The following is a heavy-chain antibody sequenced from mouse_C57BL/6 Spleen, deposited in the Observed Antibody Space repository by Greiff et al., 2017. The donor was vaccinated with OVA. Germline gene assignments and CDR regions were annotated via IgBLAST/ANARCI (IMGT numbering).Heavy chain of an antibody. Sequence: VQRVESGAELMKPGASVKLSCKASGFTFTGYWIEWVKQRPGHGLEWIGEILPGSGSTNYHEKLKGKATFTADTSSNKAFMQLISLNTEDSAMYYCARWTYDYVWNYFDYWGQGTTLTVSS. CDR2: ILPGSGST. V-gene: IGHV1-9*01. J-gene: IGHJ2*01. D-gene: IGHD2-4*01. CDR1: GFTFTGYW. CDR3: ARWTYDYVWNYFDY.